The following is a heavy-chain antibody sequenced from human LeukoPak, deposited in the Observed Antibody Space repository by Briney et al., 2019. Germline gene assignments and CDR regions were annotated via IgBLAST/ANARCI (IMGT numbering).Heavy chain of an antibody. CDR1: GFTFSSYE. J-gene: IGHJ4*02. CDR3: ASSSDSSGWYYFDY. Sequence: GGSLRLSCAASGFTFSSYEMNWVRQAPGKGLEWVSYISSSGSTIYYADSVKGRFTIPRDNAKNSLYLQMNSLRAEDTAVYYCASSSDSSGWYYFDYWGQGTLVTVSS. V-gene: IGHV3-48*03. D-gene: IGHD6-19*01. CDR2: ISSSGSTI.